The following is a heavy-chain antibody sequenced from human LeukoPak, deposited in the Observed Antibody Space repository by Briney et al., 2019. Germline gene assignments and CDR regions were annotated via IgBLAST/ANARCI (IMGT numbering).Heavy chain of an antibody. CDR2: IYYSGST. CDR1: GGSISSGDYY. V-gene: IGHV4-31*03. J-gene: IGHJ5*02. Sequence: SQTLSLTCTVSGGSISSGDYYWSWIRQLPGKGLEWIGYIYYSGSTYHNPSLKSRLTMSVDTAKNQFSLRLRSVTAADTAVYYCARDRGAYCGGDCSTWFDPWGQGTLVTVSS. CDR3: ARDRGAYCGGDCSTWFDP. D-gene: IGHD2-21*02.